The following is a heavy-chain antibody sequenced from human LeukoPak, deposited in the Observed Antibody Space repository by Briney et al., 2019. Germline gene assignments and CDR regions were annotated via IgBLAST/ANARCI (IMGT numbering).Heavy chain of an antibody. CDR2: IYYSGST. CDR3: AREYGSNSPGADAFDI. V-gene: IGHV4-61*08. D-gene: IGHD4-23*01. Sequence: SQTLSLTCTVSGGSISSGGYYWSWIRQPPGKGLEWIGYIYYSGSTNYNPSLKSRVTISVDTSKNQFSLKLSSVTAADTAVYYCAREYGSNSPGADAFDIWGQGTMVTVSS. CDR1: GGSISSGGYY. J-gene: IGHJ3*02.